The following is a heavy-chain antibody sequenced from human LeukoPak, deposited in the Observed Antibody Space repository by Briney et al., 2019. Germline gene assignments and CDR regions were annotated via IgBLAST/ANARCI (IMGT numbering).Heavy chain of an antibody. CDR3: ARGAHIAARPFDY. D-gene: IGHD6-6*01. Sequence: SETLSLTCTVSGGSISSGSYYWSWIRQPAGKGLEWIGRIYTSGSTNYNPSLKSRVTISVDTSKNQFSLKLSSVTAADTAVYYCARGAHIAARPFDYWGQGTLVTVSS. CDR2: IYTSGST. CDR1: GGSISSGSYY. J-gene: IGHJ4*02. V-gene: IGHV4-61*02.